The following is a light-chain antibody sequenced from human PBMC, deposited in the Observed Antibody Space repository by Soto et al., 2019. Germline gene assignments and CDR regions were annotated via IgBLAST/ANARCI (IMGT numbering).Light chain of an antibody. CDR3: SSYTSSSTYV. CDR2: DVN. V-gene: IGLV2-14*01. CDR1: SSDVGYYNY. Sequence: LTQPASVTGFPGQSIAISYPGTSSDVGYYNYVSWYQQHPGKAPNVMIYDVNNRPSGVPDRFSGSKSGNTASLTISGLQAEDEADYYCSSYTSSSTYVFGTGTKVTVL. J-gene: IGLJ1*01.